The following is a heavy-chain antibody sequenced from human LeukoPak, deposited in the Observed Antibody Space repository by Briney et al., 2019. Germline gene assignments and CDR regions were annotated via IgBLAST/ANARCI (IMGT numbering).Heavy chain of an antibody. Sequence: GGSLRLSCAASGFTFSNFWMHWVRQVPGKGLVWVSRINSDATTTNYADSVKGRFTISRDNAKNTLYLQMNSLRAEDTAVYYCVWGDIPSYYDSSGYYPFDKWGQGTLVTVSS. D-gene: IGHD3-22*01. J-gene: IGHJ4*02. CDR2: INSDATTT. CDR3: VWGDIPSYYDSSGYYPFDK. CDR1: GFTFSNFW. V-gene: IGHV3-74*01.